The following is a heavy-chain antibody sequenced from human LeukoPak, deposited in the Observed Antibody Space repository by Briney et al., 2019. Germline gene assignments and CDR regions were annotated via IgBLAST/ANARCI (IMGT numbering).Heavy chain of an antibody. CDR2: IKEDGSEK. V-gene: IGHV3-7*01. D-gene: IGHD3-16*01. J-gene: IGHJ6*03. CDR3: ARVMAASVWRSYGSYYYYYYMDV. CDR1: GFTFNNYW. Sequence: GGSLRLSCAASGFTFNNYWMGWVRQAPGKGVEWVAKIKEDGSEKNYVDSVKGRFTISRDNAKNSLYLQMSSLRAADTAVYYCARVMAASVWRSYGSYYYYYYMDVWGKGTTVTVSS.